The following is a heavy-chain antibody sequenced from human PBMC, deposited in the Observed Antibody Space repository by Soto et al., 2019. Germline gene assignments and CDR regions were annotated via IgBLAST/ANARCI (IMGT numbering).Heavy chain of an antibody. V-gene: IGHV3-15*07. J-gene: IGHJ4*02. Sequence: PGGSLRLSCAASGFTFSNAWINWVRQAPGKGLEWVNRIKSKTDGGTTDYAEPVKGRFAISRDDSNNMVYLQMNSLKIEDTAVYYCTTDSYSSIIIVRFDYWGQGTLVTVSS. CDR3: TTDSYSSIIIVRFDY. D-gene: IGHD2-2*01. CDR1: GFTFSNAW. CDR2: IKSKTDGGTT.